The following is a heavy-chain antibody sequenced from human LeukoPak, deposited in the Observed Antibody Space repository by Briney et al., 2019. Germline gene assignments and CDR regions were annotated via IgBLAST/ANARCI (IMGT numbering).Heavy chain of an antibody. CDR1: GFTFSSYS. D-gene: IGHD2-8*01. J-gene: IGHJ4*02. CDR2: IDRRSETM. Sequence: GGSLRLSCATSGFTFSSYSFDWVRQAPGKGLEWVSYIDRRSETMYYARSVRGRFTISRDNAKNSLYLQMDSLGVEDTAVYYCARDFTSGLYPFDYWGQGTLVTVSS. CDR3: ARDFTSGLYPFDY. V-gene: IGHV3-48*01.